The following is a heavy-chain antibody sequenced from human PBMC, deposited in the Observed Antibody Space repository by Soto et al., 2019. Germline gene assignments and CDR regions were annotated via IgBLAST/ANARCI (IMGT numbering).Heavy chain of an antibody. CDR1: GFTFSTYA. CDR3: AKEVEGGWYYFDY. J-gene: IGHJ4*02. D-gene: IGHD2-15*01. CDR2: IRDSDGST. V-gene: IGHV3-23*01. Sequence: EVQLLESGGGWVQPGGSLTLSCAASGFTFSTYAMNWVRQAPGKGLEWVSTIRDSDGSTYDADYVKGRFTISRDNSKSTVYLQMNSLSAEDTAVYYCAKEVEGGWYYFDYWGQGTLVPVSS.